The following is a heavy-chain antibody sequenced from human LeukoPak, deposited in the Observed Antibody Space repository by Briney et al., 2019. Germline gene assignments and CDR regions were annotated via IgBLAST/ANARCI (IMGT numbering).Heavy chain of an antibody. CDR2: INPNSGGT. V-gene: IGHV1-2*02. J-gene: IGHJ4*02. CDR1: GYTFTGYY. CDR3: YVTKNPLYGGFDY. D-gene: IGHD4/OR15-4a*01. Sequence: GASVKVSCKASGYTFTGYYMHWVRQAPGQGLEWMGWINPNSGGTDYAQKFQGRVTMTRDTSISTAYMELSRLRSDDTAVYYCYVTKNPLYGGFDYWGQGTLVTVSS.